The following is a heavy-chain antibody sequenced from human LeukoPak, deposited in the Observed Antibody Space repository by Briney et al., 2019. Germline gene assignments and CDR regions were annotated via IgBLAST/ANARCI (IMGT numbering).Heavy chain of an antibody. CDR1: GGSISSSNW. CDR3: ARGEEHGSGTVQFDY. D-gene: IGHD3-10*01. V-gene: IGHV4-4*02. CDR2: VFHGGST. J-gene: IGHJ4*02. Sequence: SETLSLTCAVSGGSISSSNWWSWVRQPPGKGLEWIGEVFHGGSTNFNPPLKSRVTISVDRSKNQFSLRLSSVTAADTAVYFCARGEEHGSGTVQFDYWGQGTLVTVSS.